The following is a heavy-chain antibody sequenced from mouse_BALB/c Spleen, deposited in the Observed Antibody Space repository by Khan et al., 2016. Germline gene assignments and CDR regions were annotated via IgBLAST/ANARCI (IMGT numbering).Heavy chain of an antibody. D-gene: IGHD1-1*01. CDR3: ATTVVAPRFAY. CDR2: ITYSGST. Sequence: EVQLQESGPGLVKPSQSLSLTCTVTGYSITSDYAWNWIRQFPGNKLEWMGYITYSGSTSYNPSLKSRISITRDTSKNQLFLQLNSVTTEDTATYYCATTVVAPRFAYWGQGTLVTVSA. CDR1: GYSITSDYA. J-gene: IGHJ3*01. V-gene: IGHV3-2*02.